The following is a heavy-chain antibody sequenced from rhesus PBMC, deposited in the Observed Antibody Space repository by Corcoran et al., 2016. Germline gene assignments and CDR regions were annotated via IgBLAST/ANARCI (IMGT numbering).Heavy chain of an antibody. J-gene: IGHJ6*01. CDR2: ICWEDNT. V-gene: IGHV2-95*01. Sequence: QVTLKESGPALVKPTQTLTLTCTFAGLSISTTAKGVGWIRQPPGNAPEGLASICWEDNTKCGTSLDSRLARSNGTSKGQVVVRMTDREPVDTAACYGARVGCSGIYCPSDRYGLDSWGQGVVVTVAS. CDR1: GLSISTTAKG. CDR3: ARVGCSGIYCPSDRYGLDS. D-gene: IGHD2-27*01.